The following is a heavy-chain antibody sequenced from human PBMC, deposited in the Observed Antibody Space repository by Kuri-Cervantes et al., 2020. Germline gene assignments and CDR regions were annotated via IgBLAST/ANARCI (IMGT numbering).Heavy chain of an antibody. D-gene: IGHD5-24*01. CDR3: ARHKRGYFDY. V-gene: IGHV4-34*01. Sequence: ESLKISCAVYGVSFSDYSWSWIRQPPGKGLEWIGEINHSGNTNYNPSLKSRVTISLDTSKNQSSLKLSSVTAADTAVYYCARHKRGYFDYWGQGTLVTVSS. J-gene: IGHJ4*02. CDR2: INHSGNT. CDR1: GVSFSDYS.